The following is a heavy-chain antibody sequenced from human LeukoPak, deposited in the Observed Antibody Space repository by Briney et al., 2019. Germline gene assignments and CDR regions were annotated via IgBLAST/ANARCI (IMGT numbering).Heavy chain of an antibody. V-gene: IGHV4-39*01. D-gene: IGHD3-3*01. CDR1: GGSISSSSYY. CDR3: ARGGDTYYDFWSGYPTLFDY. J-gene: IGHJ4*02. Sequence: SETLSLTCTVSGGSISSSSYYWGWIRQPPGKGLEWIGSIYYGGSTYYNPSLKSRFTISVDTSKNLFSLKLSSVTAADTAVYYCARGGDTYYDFWSGYPTLFDYWGQGTLVSVSS. CDR2: IYYGGST.